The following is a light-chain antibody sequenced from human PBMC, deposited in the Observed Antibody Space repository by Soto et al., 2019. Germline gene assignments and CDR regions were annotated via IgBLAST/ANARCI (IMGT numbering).Light chain of an antibody. CDR3: QQYHSSPET. CDR1: QSITNRK. Sequence: EIVLTQSPGTLSLSPGERATLSCRASQSITNRKLAWYQQKPGQAPRLLIYGASNRATGSADRISGSGSGTDFTLTISRLEPEEFAVYFCQQYHSSPETFGQGTKVEI. J-gene: IGKJ1*01. CDR2: GAS. V-gene: IGKV3-20*01.